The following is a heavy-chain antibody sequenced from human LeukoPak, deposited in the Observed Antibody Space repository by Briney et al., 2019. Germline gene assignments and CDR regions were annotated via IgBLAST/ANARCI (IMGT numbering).Heavy chain of an antibody. V-gene: IGHV4-39*07. Sequence: SETLSLTCTVSGGSISTSNYYWGWIRQPPGKGLEWIGSIYYSGSTYYNPSLKSRVTISVDTSKNQFSLKLSSVTAADTAVYYCARVWAIGPYYGSGSDYFGYWGQGTLVTVSS. D-gene: IGHD3-10*01. J-gene: IGHJ4*02. CDR3: ARVWAIGPYYGSGSDYFGY. CDR2: IYYSGST. CDR1: GGSISTSNYY.